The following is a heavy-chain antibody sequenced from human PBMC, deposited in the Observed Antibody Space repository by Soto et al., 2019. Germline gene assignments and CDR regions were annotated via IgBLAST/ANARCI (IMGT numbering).Heavy chain of an antibody. J-gene: IGHJ3*02. CDR3: ARAASTTVTPDRVAFDI. D-gene: IGHD4-17*01. CDR1: GYTFTSYD. CDR2: MNPNSGNT. Sequence: EASVKVSCKASGYTFTSYDINWVRQATGQGLEWMGWMNPNSGNTGYAQKFQGRVTMTRNTSISTAYMELSGLRSEDTAVYYCARAASTTVTPDRVAFDIWGQGTMVTVSS. V-gene: IGHV1-8*01.